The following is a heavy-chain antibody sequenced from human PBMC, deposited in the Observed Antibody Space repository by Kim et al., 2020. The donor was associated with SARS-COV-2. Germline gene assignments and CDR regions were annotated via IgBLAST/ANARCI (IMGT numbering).Heavy chain of an antibody. CDR1: GYIFTGYY. CDR2: INPNSGGT. D-gene: IGHD4-17*01. V-gene: IGHV1-2*02. CDR3: ARNIDYGEYFDY. J-gene: IGHJ4*02. Sequence: ASVKVSCKASGYIFTGYYMHWVRQAPGQGVEWMGWINPNSGGTKYAQKFQGRVTMTRDTSINTAYMELSRLRSDDTAVYYCARNIDYGEYFDYWGQGTLV.